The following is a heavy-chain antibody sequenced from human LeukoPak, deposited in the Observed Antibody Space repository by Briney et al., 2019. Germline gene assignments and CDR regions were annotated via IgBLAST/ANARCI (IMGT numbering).Heavy chain of an antibody. CDR3: ARGITYYYGSGNIPPPDY. CDR1: GFTFSSYS. J-gene: IGHJ4*02. D-gene: IGHD3-10*01. Sequence: SGGSLGLSCAASGFTFSSYSMNWVRQAPGKGLEWVSSISSSSSYIYYADSVKGRFTISRDNAKNSLYLQMNSLRAEDTAVYYCARGITYYYGSGNIPPPDYWGQGTLVTVSS. CDR2: ISSSSSYI. V-gene: IGHV3-21*01.